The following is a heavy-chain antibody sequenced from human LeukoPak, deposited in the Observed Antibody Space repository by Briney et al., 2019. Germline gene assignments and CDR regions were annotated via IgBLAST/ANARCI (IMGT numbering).Heavy chain of an antibody. V-gene: IGHV3-53*01. CDR2: IYSGGST. D-gene: IGHD4-17*01. J-gene: IGHJ4*02. Sequence: HPGGSLRLSCAASGFTVSSNYMSWVRQAPGKGLEWVSVIYSGGSTYYADSVKGRFTISRDNSKNTLYLQMNSLRAEDTAVYYCARFWYGDYVFDYWGQGTLVTVSS. CDR1: GFTVSSNY. CDR3: ARFWYGDYVFDY.